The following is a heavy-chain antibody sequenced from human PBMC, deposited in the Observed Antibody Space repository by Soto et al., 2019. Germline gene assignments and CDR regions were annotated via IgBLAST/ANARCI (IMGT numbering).Heavy chain of an antibody. CDR2: IYYSGST. Sequence: SETLSLTCTVSGGSISSSSYYWGWIRQPPGKGLEWIGGIYYSGSTYYNPSLKSRVTISVDTSKNQFSLKLSSVTAADTAVYYCARPKPGIAPYYFDYWGQGTLVTVSS. CDR1: GGSISSSSYY. D-gene: IGHD6-13*01. CDR3: ARPKPGIAPYYFDY. V-gene: IGHV4-39*01. J-gene: IGHJ4*02.